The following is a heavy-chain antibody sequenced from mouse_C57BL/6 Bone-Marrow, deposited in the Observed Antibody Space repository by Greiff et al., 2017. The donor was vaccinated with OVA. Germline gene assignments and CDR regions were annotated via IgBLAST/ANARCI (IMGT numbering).Heavy chain of an antibody. CDR3: ARNLATTVVAPYYYAMDY. J-gene: IGHJ4*01. Sequence: VKLMESGPGLVQPSQSLSITCTVSGFSLTSYGVHWVRQSPGKGLEWLGVIWSGGSTDYNAAFISRLSISKDNSKSQVFFKMNSLQADDTAIYYCARNLATTVVAPYYYAMDYWGQGTSVTVSS. CDR2: IWSGGST. CDR1: GFSLTSYG. V-gene: IGHV2-2*01. D-gene: IGHD1-1*01.